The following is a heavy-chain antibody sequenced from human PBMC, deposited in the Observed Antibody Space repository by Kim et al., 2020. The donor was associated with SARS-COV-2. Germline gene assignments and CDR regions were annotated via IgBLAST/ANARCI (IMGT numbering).Heavy chain of an antibody. CDR3: ARTGVGMDV. Sequence: NPTYAQDFTGRFVFSLDTSASTAYLQISSLKAEDTAVYYCARTGVGMDVWGQGTTVTVSS. V-gene: IGHV7-4-1*02. J-gene: IGHJ6*02. CDR2: NP.